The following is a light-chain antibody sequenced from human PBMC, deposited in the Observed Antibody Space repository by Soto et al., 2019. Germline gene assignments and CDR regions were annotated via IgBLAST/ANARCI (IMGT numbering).Light chain of an antibody. V-gene: IGKV3-11*01. CDR1: HSVTTH. CDR2: DAS. Sequence: EIVLTQAPDTLSLSPGERATLSCWASHSVTTHLAGFQQRPGQTPRLLIYDASTRAPGIQARFSGRGSGAEFTLTIRSLEPEDFAVYYCKQRSDSITFGQGTRLEIK. J-gene: IGKJ5*01. CDR3: KQRSDSIT.